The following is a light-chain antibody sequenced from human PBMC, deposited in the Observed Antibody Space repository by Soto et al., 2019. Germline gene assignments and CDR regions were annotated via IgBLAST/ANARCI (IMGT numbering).Light chain of an antibody. CDR3: FSYTMSTALL. CDR2: EVS. Sequence: QPVLTQPASVSGSPGQSITISCTGTSSDIGGYKYVSWYQQHPGKAPKLMIYEVSNRPSGVSNRFSGSKSDNTASLTISGLQDEDEADYYCFSYTMSTALLFGGGTKLTVL. J-gene: IGLJ3*02. CDR1: SSDIGGYKY. V-gene: IGLV2-14*01.